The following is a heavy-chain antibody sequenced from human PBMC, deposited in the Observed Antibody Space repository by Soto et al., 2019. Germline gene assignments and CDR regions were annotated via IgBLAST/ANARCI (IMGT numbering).Heavy chain of an antibody. V-gene: IGHV1-2*04. CDR3: ARDPVLAGQYWYFDL. J-gene: IGHJ2*01. CDR2: VNPKRGDA. Sequence: QVVLVQSGAEVKKPGDSVKVSCKSSGYKFTNYYIHWVRQAPGQGPEWMGWVNPKRGDAIYAQKFQGWVTMTRDMATTTAYLEVNSLKPDDTAVYFCARDPVLAGQYWYFDLWGRGTLVTVSS. CDR1: GYKFTNYY.